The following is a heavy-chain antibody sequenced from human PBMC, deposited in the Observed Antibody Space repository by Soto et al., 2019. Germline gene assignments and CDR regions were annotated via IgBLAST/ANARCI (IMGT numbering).Heavy chain of an antibody. CDR2: INPNSGGT. D-gene: IGHD6-19*01. CDR3: AREKGSGLYETFDT. CDR1: GYTFIAYH. J-gene: IGHJ4*03. V-gene: IGHV1-2*02. Sequence: ASVNGSCNAAGYTFIAYHMHWVGQVPGQGLEWMGWINPNSGGTNYAQKFEGRVTVTSDTSISTAYIELSRLRSDDTAVYYCAREKGSGLYETFDTWGQGKQVPVSS.